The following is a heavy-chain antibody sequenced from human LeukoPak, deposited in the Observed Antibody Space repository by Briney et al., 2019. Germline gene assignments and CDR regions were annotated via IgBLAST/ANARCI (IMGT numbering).Heavy chain of an antibody. J-gene: IGHJ4*02. CDR3: LRGDSRDF. CDR2: INRGGTST. Sequence: RGSLRLPCAACGFAFSSYTMNWARQAPGKGLEWVASINRGGTSTHYAFSVKGRFTISRDNAQNALYLQMNGLRGDDAAVYYCLRGDSRDFWGQGTLVTVSS. D-gene: IGHD3-22*01. CDR1: GFAFSSYT. V-gene: IGHV3-21*06.